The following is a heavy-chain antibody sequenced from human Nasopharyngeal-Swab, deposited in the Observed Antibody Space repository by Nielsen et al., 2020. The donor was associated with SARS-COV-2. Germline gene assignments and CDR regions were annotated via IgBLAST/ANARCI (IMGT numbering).Heavy chain of an antibody. J-gene: IGHJ4*02. Sequence: GESLKISCAASGFTFSSYAMSWVRQAPGKGLEWVSAISGSGGSTYYADSVKGRFTISRDNSKNTLYLQMNSLRAEDTAVYYCAKDFSLSAFIVADMGFDYWGQGTLVTVSS. CDR2: ISGSGGST. CDR1: GFTFSSYA. V-gene: IGHV3-23*01. CDR3: AKDFSLSAFIVADMGFDY. D-gene: IGHD5-12*01.